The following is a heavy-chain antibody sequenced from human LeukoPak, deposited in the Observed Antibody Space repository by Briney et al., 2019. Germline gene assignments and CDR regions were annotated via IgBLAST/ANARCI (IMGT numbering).Heavy chain of an antibody. CDR2: ISSSSSYI. CDR3: ARVPFNVLRYFDWLGESDY. CDR1: GFTFSSYS. Sequence: PGGSLRLSCAASGFTFSSYSMNWVRQAPGKGLEWVSSISSSSSYIYYADSVKGRFTISRDNAKNSLYLQMNSLRAEDTAVYYCARVPFNVLRYFDWLGESDYWGQGTLVTVSS. V-gene: IGHV3-21*01. J-gene: IGHJ4*02. D-gene: IGHD3-9*01.